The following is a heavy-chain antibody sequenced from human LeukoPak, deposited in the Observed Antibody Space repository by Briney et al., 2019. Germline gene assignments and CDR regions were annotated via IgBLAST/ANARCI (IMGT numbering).Heavy chain of an antibody. Sequence: GGSLRLSCAASGFTFNNYAMSWVRQAPGKGLEWVSGISGSGGSTYYADSVKGRFTISRDNSKNTLYLQMNSLRAEDTAVYYCAKDSGYCSSTSCQGGVFDYWGQGTLVTVSS. V-gene: IGHV3-23*01. CDR3: AKDSGYCSSTSCQGGVFDY. D-gene: IGHD2-2*01. J-gene: IGHJ4*02. CDR2: ISGSGGST. CDR1: GFTFNNYA.